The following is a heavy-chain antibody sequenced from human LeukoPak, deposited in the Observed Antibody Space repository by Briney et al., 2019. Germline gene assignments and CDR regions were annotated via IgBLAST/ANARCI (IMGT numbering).Heavy chain of an antibody. Sequence: ASVKVSCKASGYTFTGYYMHWVRQAPGQGLEWMGWINPNSGGTNYAQKFQGRVTMTRDTSISTAYMELSRLRSGDTAVYYCARDLYCSSTSCYSNWFDPWGQGTLVTVSS. V-gene: IGHV1-2*02. CDR1: GYTFTGYY. CDR2: INPNSGGT. CDR3: ARDLYCSSTSCYSNWFDP. D-gene: IGHD2-2*01. J-gene: IGHJ5*02.